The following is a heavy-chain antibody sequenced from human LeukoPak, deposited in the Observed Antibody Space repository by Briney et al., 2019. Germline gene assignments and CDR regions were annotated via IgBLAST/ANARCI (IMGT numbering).Heavy chain of an antibody. J-gene: IGHJ6*03. CDR3: ARVRGTQWLVPRFNYYYYYYMDV. V-gene: IGHV1-69*06. Sequence: GASVEVSCKASGGTFSSYAISWVRQAPGQGLEWMGGIIPIFGTANYAQKFQGRVTITADKSTSTAYMELSSLRAEDTAVYYCARVRGTQWLVPRFNYYYYYYMDVWGKGTTVTVSS. CDR1: GGTFSSYA. CDR2: IIPIFGTA. D-gene: IGHD6-19*01.